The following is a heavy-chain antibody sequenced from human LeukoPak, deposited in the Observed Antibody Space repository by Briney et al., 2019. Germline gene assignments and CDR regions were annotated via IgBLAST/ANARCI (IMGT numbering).Heavy chain of an antibody. V-gene: IGHV3-21*01. CDR3: ARVPTYGDYVANG. D-gene: IGHD4-17*01. CDR1: GFTFSSYS. J-gene: IGHJ4*02. Sequence: GGSLRLSCAASGFTFSSYSMNWVRQAPGKGLEWVLFISSSSSYIYYADSVKGRFTISRDNAKNSLYLQMNSLRAEDTAVYYCARVPTYGDYVANGWGQGTLVTVSS. CDR2: ISSSSSYI.